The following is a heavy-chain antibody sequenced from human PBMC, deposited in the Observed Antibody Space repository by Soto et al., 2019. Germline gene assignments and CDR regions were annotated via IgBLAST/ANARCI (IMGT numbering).Heavy chain of an antibody. D-gene: IGHD3-3*01. V-gene: IGHV5-10-1*01. J-gene: IGHJ6*02. CDR1: GYSFTSYW. CDR2: IDPSDSYT. CDR3: ARQGYYDFWSGYPKYGMDA. Sequence: GESLKISCKGSGYSFTSYWISWVRQMPGKGLEWMGRIDPSDSYTNYSPSFQGHVTISADKSISTAYLQWSSLKASDTAMYYCARQGYYDFWSGYPKYGMDAWGQGTTVTVSS.